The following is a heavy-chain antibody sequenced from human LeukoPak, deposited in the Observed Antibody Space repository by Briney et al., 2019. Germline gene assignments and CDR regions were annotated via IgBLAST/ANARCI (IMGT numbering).Heavy chain of an antibody. CDR1: GGSISSYY. Sequence: SETLSLTCTVSGGSISSYYWSWIRQPPGKGLEWIGYIYYSGSTNYNPSLKSRVTISVDTSKNQFSLKLSSVTAADTAVYYCAREHIVGATNAFDIWGQGTMVTVSS. CDR2: IYYSGST. D-gene: IGHD1-26*01. V-gene: IGHV4-59*01. J-gene: IGHJ3*02. CDR3: AREHIVGATNAFDI.